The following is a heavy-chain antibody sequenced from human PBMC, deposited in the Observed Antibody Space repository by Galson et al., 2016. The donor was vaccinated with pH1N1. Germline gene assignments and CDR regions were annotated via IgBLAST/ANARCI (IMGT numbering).Heavy chain of an antibody. V-gene: IGHV1-2*02. CDR2: INPNGGAT. CDR3: AREGGVNGDYVFSY. CDR1: GYRFDNYF. D-gene: IGHD4-17*01. J-gene: IGHJ4*02. Sequence: SVKVSCKASGYRFDNYFLHWVRQAPGQGVEWMGWINPNGGATNYAQKFQGRVTLTRDTSINTGFMELRGLTSDDTAVYFFAREGGVNGDYVFSYWGQGSLVIVSS.